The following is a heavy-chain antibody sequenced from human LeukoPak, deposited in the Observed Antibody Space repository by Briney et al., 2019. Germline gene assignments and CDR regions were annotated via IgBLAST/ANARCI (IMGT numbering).Heavy chain of an antibody. J-gene: IGHJ2*01. V-gene: IGHV4-34*01. CDR1: GGSFSGYY. CDR2: INHSGSA. Sequence: SETLSLTCAVYGGSFSGYYWTWIRQPPGKGLEWIGEINHSGSANYSPYLKSRVTTPIDTSKNQFSLKLSSVTGADTAVYYCARYGGNSYWYFDLWGRGTLVTVSS. CDR3: ARYGGNSYWYFDL. D-gene: IGHD2-21*02.